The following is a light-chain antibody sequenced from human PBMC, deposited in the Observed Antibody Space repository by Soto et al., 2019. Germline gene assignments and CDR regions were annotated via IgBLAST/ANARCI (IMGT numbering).Light chain of an antibody. CDR2: NVY. CDR1: SSDIGIYNF. Sequence: QSVLTQPASVSGSPGQSITIFCTGTSSDIGIYNFVSWYQQHPGKAPKLMIYNVYSRPSRVSSRFSGSKSGNTASLTISWLQAEDEADYYCNSYTSASTYAFGTGTKVTLL. J-gene: IGLJ1*01. CDR3: NSYTSASTYA. V-gene: IGLV2-14*03.